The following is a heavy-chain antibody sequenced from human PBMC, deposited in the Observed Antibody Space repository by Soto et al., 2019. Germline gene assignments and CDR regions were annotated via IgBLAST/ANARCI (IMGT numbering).Heavy chain of an antibody. Sequence: QVQLVQSGAEVKKPGSSVKVSCTAAGGTFRSYAISWVRQAPGQGLEWRGGIIPIFGTANYAQKFQGRVTITADESTSTAYMELSSLRSEDTAVYYCARRATVTKMPGWFDPWGQGTLVTVSS. CDR2: IIPIFGTA. V-gene: IGHV1-69*12. J-gene: IGHJ5*02. CDR1: GGTFRSYA. D-gene: IGHD4-17*01. CDR3: ARRATVTKMPGWFDP.